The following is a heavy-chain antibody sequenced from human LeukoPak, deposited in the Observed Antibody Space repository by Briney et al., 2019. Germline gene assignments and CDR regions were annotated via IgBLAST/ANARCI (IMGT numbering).Heavy chain of an antibody. CDR1: GGSFSGYY. CDR2: INHSGST. V-gene: IGHV4-34*01. CDR3: ARGLIVPAATRYWYFDL. J-gene: IGHJ2*01. D-gene: IGHD2-2*01. Sequence: SETLSLTCAVYGGSFSGYYWSWIRQPPGKGLEWIGKINHSGSTNYNPSLKSRVTISVDTSKNQFSLKLSSVTAADTAVHYCARGLIVPAATRYWYFDLWGRGTLVTVSS.